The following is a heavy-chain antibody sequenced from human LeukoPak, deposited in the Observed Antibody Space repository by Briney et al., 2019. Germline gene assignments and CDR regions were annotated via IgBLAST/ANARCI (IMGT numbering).Heavy chain of an antibody. CDR2: IYTSGST. V-gene: IGHV4-61*02. Sequence: PSETLSLTCTVSGGSISSGSYYWSWLRQPAGKGLEGIGRIYTSGSTNYNPSLKSRVTISVDTSKNQFSLKLSSVTAADTAVYYCARSLVYGDFSDYWGQGTLVTVSS. CDR1: GGSISSGSYY. CDR3: ARSLVYGDFSDY. D-gene: IGHD4-17*01. J-gene: IGHJ4*02.